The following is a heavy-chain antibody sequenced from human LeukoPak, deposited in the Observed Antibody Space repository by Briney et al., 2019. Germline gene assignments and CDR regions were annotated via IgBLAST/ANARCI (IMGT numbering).Heavy chain of an antibody. J-gene: IGHJ4*02. CDR2: ISAYNGNT. V-gene: IGHV1-18*01. CDR1: GYTFTSYG. D-gene: IGHD2-2*02. CDR3: AREYCSSTSCYNFVDY. Sequence: ASVKVSCKASGYTFTSYGISWVRQAPGRGLEWMGWISAYNGNTNYAQKLQGRVTMTTDTSTSTAYMELRSLRSDDTAVYYCAREYCSSTSCYNFVDYWGQGTLVTVSS.